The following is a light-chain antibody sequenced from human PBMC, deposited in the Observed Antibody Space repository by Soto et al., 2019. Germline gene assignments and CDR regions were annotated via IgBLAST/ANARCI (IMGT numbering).Light chain of an antibody. Sequence: EIVLTQSPATLSLSPGERATLSCRASQSVSSYLAWYQQKPGQAPRLLIYDASNRATGIPARFSGSGSGTDFPLTISSLEPEDFAVYYCQQRGNWPFTFGPGTKVDIK. CDR1: QSVSSY. CDR2: DAS. CDR3: QQRGNWPFT. V-gene: IGKV3-11*01. J-gene: IGKJ3*01.